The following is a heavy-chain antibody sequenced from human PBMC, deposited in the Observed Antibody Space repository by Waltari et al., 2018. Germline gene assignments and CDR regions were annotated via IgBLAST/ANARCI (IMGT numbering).Heavy chain of an antibody. Sequence: QLQLQESGPGQVKPSETLSLTCTVAGGSLSSRAYYGGWVRQPPGQGLEWIGNMYYSGSTYYNPSLKSRVTISVDTSRNQFSLNLISVTAADTAVYYCARRNQAFDIWGRGTMVTVSS. V-gene: IGHV4-39*01. CDR3: ARRNQAFDI. CDR2: MYYSGST. CDR1: GGSLSSRAYY. J-gene: IGHJ3*02.